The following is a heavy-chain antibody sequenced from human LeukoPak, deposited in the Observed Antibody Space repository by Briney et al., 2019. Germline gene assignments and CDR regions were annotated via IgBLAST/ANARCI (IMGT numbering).Heavy chain of an antibody. CDR1: GGSISSGGYS. Sequence: PSETLSLTCAVSGGSISSGGYSWSWIRQPPGKGLEWIGYIYHSGSTYYNPSLKSRVTISVDTSKNQFSLKLSSVTAADTAVYYCARGIGPRYCSGGSCYSKSVGPEYFQHWGQGTLVTVSS. CDR3: ARGIGPRYCSGGSCYSKSVGPEYFQH. D-gene: IGHD2-15*01. J-gene: IGHJ1*01. CDR2: IYHSGST. V-gene: IGHV4-30-2*01.